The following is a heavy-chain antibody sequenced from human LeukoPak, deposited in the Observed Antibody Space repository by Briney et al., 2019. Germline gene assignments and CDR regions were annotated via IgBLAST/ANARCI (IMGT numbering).Heavy chain of an antibody. V-gene: IGHV4-34*01. J-gene: IGHJ5*02. CDR2: VTHGGST. CDR1: GGSFNSYS. Sequence: SETLSLTCAVHGGSFNSYSWSWIRQPPGKGLEWIGEVTHGGSTNYNPSLKSRVTISVDTSRNQFSLKLSSVTAADRGVYYCARESYLDWFDPWSQGTLVTVSS. D-gene: IGHD3-10*01. CDR3: ARESYLDWFDP.